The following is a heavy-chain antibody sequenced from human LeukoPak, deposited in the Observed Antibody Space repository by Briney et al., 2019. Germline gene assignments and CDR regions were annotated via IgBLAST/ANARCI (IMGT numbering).Heavy chain of an antibody. CDR1: GNSISSGDNY. CDR2: IYTSGST. D-gene: IGHD3-22*01. CDR3: ARASYSYDINGWVPFDY. V-gene: IGHV4-61*02. Sequence: PSETLSLTCTVSGNSISSGDNYWSWIRQPAGKGLEWIGRIYTSGSTNYNPSLKSRVTISGDTSKNQFALRLSSVTAADTAVYYCARASYSYDINGWVPFDYWGQGTLVTVSS. J-gene: IGHJ4*02.